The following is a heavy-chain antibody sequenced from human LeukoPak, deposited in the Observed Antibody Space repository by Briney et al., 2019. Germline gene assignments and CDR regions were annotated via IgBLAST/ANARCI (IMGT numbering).Heavy chain of an antibody. V-gene: IGHV4-39*07. J-gene: IGHJ4*02. Sequence: PSETLSLTCTVSGGSISSSSYYWGWIRQPPGKGLEWIGSIYYSGSTYYNPSLKSRVTIPVDTSKNQFSLKLSSATAADTAVYYCARDRIRYYDYWGQGTLVTVSS. CDR3: ARDRIRYYDY. CDR2: IYYSGST. D-gene: IGHD3-10*01. CDR1: GGSISSSSYY.